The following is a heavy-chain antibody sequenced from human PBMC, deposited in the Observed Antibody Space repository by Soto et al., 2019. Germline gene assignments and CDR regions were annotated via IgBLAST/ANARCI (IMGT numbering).Heavy chain of an antibody. V-gene: IGHV4-30-2*01. CDR3: ARDQLTTAEVGVQWDHHRYYYYGMDV. CDR1: GGSISSGGYS. J-gene: IGHJ6*02. Sequence: SETLSLTCAVSGGSISSGGYSWSWIRQPPGKGLEWIGYIYHSGSTYYNPSLKSRVTISVDRSKNQFSLKLSSVTAADTAVYYCARDQLTTAEVGVQWDHHRYYYYGMDVWGQGTTVTVSS. D-gene: IGHD4-17*01. CDR2: IYHSGST.